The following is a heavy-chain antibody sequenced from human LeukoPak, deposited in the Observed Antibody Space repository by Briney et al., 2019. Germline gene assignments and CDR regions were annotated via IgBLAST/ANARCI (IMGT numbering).Heavy chain of an antibody. J-gene: IGHJ3*02. V-gene: IGHV1-3*01. D-gene: IGHD2-2*01. CDR3: ARVECSSTSCYGPFEGAFDI. Sequence: KFQGRVTITRDTSASTAYMELSSLRSEDTAVYYCARVECSSTSCYGPFEGAFDIWGQGTMVTVSS.